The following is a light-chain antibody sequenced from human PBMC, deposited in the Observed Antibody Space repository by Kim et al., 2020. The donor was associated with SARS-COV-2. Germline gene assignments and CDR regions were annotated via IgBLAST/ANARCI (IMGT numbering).Light chain of an antibody. V-gene: IGKV4-1*01. CDR1: QSILYSSNNKNY. J-gene: IGKJ1*01. Sequence: ATINCKSSQSILYSSNNKNYFAWYQQKPGQPLKLLIYWASTRESGVPDRFSGSGSGTDFTLTISSLQAEDVAVYYCQQYYDIPRTFGQGTKVDIK. CDR2: WAS. CDR3: QQYYDIPRT.